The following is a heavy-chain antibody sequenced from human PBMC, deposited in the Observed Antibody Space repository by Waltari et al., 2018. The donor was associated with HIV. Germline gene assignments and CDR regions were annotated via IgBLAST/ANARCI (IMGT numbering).Heavy chain of an antibody. CDR2: INHRGST. V-gene: IGHV4-34*01. Sequence: QVQLQQWGAGLLKPSETLSLTCAVYGASFSGYYWTWIRQPPGKGLEWIGEINHRGSTNYKPSLKGRVTIAVDTSKNQFSLKLSSVTAADTAVYYCARGSIVLVPAATNYFDYWGQGTLVTVSS. CDR3: ARGSIVLVPAATNYFDY. D-gene: IGHD2-2*01. CDR1: GASFSGYY. J-gene: IGHJ4*02.